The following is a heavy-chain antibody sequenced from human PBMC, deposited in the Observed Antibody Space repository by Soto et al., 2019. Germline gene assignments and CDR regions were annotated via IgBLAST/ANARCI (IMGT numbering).Heavy chain of an antibody. CDR1: GFSLDTWGVG. V-gene: IGHV2-5*02. CDR3: ERALGSWGSYYSGH. J-gene: IGHJ4*02. Sequence: QITLKESGPTLVRPTQTLTLTCTVSGFSLDTWGVGVAWIRRPPGKAPEWLALIYWDDDKHSSPSLKNRLTITTDTSKNQVVLTVTNMDRVDPATSYCERALGSWGSYYSGHWGQGTLVTVSS. D-gene: IGHD1-26*01. CDR2: IYWDDDK.